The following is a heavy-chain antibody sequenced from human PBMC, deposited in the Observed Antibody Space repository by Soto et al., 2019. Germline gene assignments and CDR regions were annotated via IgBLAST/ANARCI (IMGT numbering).Heavy chain of an antibody. D-gene: IGHD5-18*01. J-gene: IGHJ4*02. V-gene: IGHV4-61*08. CDR3: ARGRSPRSVDTAMVPNLYYFDY. CDR2: IYYSGST. CDR1: GGSISSGGYY. Sequence: SETLSLTCTVSGGSISSGGYYWSWIRQHPGKGLEWIGYIYYSGSTNYNPSLKSRVTISVDTSKNQFSLKLSSVTAADTAVYYCARGRSPRSVDTAMVPNLYYFDYWGQGTLVTVSS.